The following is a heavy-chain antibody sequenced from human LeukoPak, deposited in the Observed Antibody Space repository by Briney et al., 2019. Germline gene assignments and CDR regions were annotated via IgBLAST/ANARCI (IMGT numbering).Heavy chain of an antibody. Sequence: GGSLRLSWAASGFTFTNYAMGWVRQAPGEGRGWVAAASGRGCYTYYTDSVKGRLTISRDTSKQTPYRQMDTQRAEHTAVYFCAKHQYFGADSIFDFWGQGTLVTVSS. CDR3: AKHQYFGADSIFDF. D-gene: IGHD4-23*01. CDR1: GFTFTNYA. CDR2: ASGRGCYT. V-gene: IGHV3-23*01. J-gene: IGHJ4*02.